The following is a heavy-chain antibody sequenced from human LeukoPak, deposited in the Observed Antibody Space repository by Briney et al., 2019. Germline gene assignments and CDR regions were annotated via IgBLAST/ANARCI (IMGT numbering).Heavy chain of an antibody. Sequence: GGSLRLSCAASGFTFSSHWMHWVRQAPGKGLVWVTRISSDGRSTSYADSVKGRFTISRDNAKDTLYLQMSSLRAEDTAMYYCARISLSGWVNDHWGQGTLVTVSS. CDR3: ARISLSGWVNDH. V-gene: IGHV3-74*01. J-gene: IGHJ4*02. D-gene: IGHD6-19*01. CDR2: ISSDGRST. CDR1: GFTFSSHW.